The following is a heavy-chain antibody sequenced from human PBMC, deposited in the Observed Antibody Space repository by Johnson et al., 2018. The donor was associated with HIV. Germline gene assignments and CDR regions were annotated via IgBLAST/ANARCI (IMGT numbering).Heavy chain of an antibody. CDR2: ISWDGGSP. CDR1: GFTFDDYA. J-gene: IGHJ3*02. V-gene: IGHV3-43D*03. D-gene: IGHD3-10*01. Sequence: VHLVESGGVVVQPGGSLRLSCAASGFTFDDYAMHWVRQAPGKGLEWVSLISWDGGSPYYADSVKGRFTISRDNSKNSLYLQMNSLRAEDTALYYCAKALRTGTPNDAFDIWGQGTMVTVSS. CDR3: AKALRTGTPNDAFDI.